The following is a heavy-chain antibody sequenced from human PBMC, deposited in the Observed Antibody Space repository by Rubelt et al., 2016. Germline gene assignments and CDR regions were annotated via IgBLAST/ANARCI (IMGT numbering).Heavy chain of an antibody. CDR2: IQSDGSKE. Sequence: QVHLAESGGGVVQPGRSLRLSCAASGFTFSHYGMHWVRQAPGKGLEWVAGIQSDGSKEYYMDSVKGRFTSSRDNAKSTLYLQMNSLRVEDTAVYYCARDAASVPDYWGQGTLVTVSS. CDR3: ARDAASVPDY. D-gene: IGHD6-25*01. CDR1: GFTFSHYG. V-gene: IGHV3-33*01. J-gene: IGHJ4*02.